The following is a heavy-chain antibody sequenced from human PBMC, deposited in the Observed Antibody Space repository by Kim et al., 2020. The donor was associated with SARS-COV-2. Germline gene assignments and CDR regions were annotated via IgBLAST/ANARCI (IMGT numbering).Heavy chain of an antibody. CDR1: GGTFSSYA. D-gene: IGHD6-6*01. CDR3: ARDLWRSSSSGRYYYYGMDV. Sequence: SVKVSCKASGGTFSSYAISCVRQAPGQGLEWMGGIIPIFGTANYAQKFQGRVTITADESTSTAYMELSSLRSEDTAVYYCARDLWRSSSSGRYYYYGMDVWGQGTTVTVSS. J-gene: IGHJ6*02. CDR2: IIPIFGTA. V-gene: IGHV1-69*13.